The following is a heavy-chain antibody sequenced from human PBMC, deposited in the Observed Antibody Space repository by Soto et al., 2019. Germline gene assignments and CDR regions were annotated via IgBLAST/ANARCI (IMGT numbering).Heavy chain of an antibody. CDR3: ARDGGFINYYYYMDV. D-gene: IGHD3-10*01. CDR1: GYTFTSYY. Sequence: ASVKVSCKASGYTFTSYYMHWVRQAPGQGLEWMGIINPSGGSTSYAQKFQGRVTMTRDTSTSTVYMELSSLRSEDTAVYYCARDGGFINYYYYMDVWGKGTTVTVSS. V-gene: IGHV1-46*03. J-gene: IGHJ6*03. CDR2: INPSGGST.